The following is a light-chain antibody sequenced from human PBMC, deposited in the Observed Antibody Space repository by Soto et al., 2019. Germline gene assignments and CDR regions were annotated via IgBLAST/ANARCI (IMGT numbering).Light chain of an antibody. Sequence: IVITQTPAALSVSPGDRATLSCRASQSVDNDLAWYQQKPGQPPRLLIHGASSRATGIPDRFSGSGSGTDFTLTISRLEPEDFVAYYCQQYATDPLTFGGGTKVES. V-gene: IGKV3-20*01. CDR2: GAS. J-gene: IGKJ4*01. CDR1: QSVDND. CDR3: QQYATDPLT.